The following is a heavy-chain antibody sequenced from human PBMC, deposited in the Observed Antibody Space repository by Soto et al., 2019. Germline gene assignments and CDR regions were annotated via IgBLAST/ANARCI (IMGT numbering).Heavy chain of an antibody. CDR2: INAGNGNT. Sequence: ASVKVSCKASGYTFTSYAMHWVRQAPGQRLEWMGWINAGNGNTKYSQKFQGRVTITRDTSASTAYMELSSLRSEDTAVYYCARGPGGPDGPGDYWGQGTLVNVSS. V-gene: IGHV1-3*01. D-gene: IGHD2-15*01. J-gene: IGHJ4*02. CDR3: ARGPGGPDGPGDY. CDR1: GYTFTSYA.